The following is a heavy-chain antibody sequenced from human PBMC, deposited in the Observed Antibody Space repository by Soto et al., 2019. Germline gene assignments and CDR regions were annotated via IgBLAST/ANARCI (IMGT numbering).Heavy chain of an antibody. D-gene: IGHD6-19*01. J-gene: IGHJ4*02. CDR2: ISAYNGNT. CDR1: GYSFTSYG. CDR3: AIDLAVALIDY. V-gene: IGHV1-18*01. Sequence: QVQLVQSGAEVKKPGASVKVSCKASGYSFTSYGISWVRQAPGQGLEWMGWISAYNGNTKYAQKLQGRVTMTTDTPTSTAYMELRSLRSDDTAVYYFAIDLAVALIDYWGQGTLVPVSS.